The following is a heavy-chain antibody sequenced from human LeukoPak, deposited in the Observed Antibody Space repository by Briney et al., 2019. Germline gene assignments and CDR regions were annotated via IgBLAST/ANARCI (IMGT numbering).Heavy chain of an antibody. CDR1: GFTFSSYG. CDR3: AKCVILTGRYMDV. CDR2: ISGSGGST. D-gene: IGHD3-9*01. J-gene: IGHJ6*03. Sequence: SGGSLRLSCAASGFTFSSYGMSWVRQAPGKGLEWVSAISGSGGSTYYADSVKGRFTISRDNSKNTLYLQMNSLRAEDTAVYYCAKCVILTGRYMDVWGKGTTVTISS. V-gene: IGHV3-23*01.